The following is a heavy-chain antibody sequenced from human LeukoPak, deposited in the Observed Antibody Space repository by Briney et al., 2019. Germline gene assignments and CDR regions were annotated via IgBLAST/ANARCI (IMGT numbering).Heavy chain of an antibody. CDR1: GFTFSSYW. D-gene: IGHD2-2*01. CDR2: IKQDGSEK. V-gene: IGHV3-7*03. Sequence: PGGSLRLSCAASGFTFSSYWMSWVRQAPGKGLEWVANIKQDGSEKYYVDSVKGRFTISRDNAKNSLYLQMNSLRAEDTAVYYCARYCSSTSCYLWYYHYGMDVWGQGTTVTVSS. CDR3: ARYCSSTSCYLWYYHYGMDV. J-gene: IGHJ6*02.